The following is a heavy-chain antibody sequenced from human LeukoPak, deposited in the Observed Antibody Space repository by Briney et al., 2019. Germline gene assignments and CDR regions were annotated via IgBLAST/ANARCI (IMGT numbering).Heavy chain of an antibody. CDR1: GFTFSSYA. CDR3: ANLLLLWFGVDFDY. D-gene: IGHD3-10*01. Sequence: GGSLRLSCAASGFTFSSYAMSWVRQAPGKGLEGVSAISGNGGSTYYADSVKGRFTISRDNSKNTLYLQMNSLRAEDTAVYYCANLLLLWFGVDFDYWGQGTLVTVSS. CDR2: ISGNGGST. V-gene: IGHV3-23*01. J-gene: IGHJ4*02.